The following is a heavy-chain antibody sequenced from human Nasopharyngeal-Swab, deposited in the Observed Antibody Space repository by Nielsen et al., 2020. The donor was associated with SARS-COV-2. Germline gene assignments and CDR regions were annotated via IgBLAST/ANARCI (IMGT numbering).Heavy chain of an antibody. J-gene: IGHJ5*02. D-gene: IGHD3-9*01. CDR1: GFTFSSYS. CDR3: ARDLSLRYFDWSPGGLWFDP. Sequence: GESLMISCAASGFTFSSYSMNWVRQAPGKGLEWVSSISSSSSYIYYADSVKGRFTISRDNAKNSLYLQMNSLRAEDTAVYYCARDLSLRYFDWSPGGLWFDPWGQGTLVTVSS. V-gene: IGHV3-21*01. CDR2: ISSSSSYI.